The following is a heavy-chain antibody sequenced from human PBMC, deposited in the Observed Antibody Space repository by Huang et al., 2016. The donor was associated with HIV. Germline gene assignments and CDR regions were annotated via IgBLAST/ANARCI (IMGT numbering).Heavy chain of an antibody. CDR3: ARAKDTWDAYDI. CDR1: GFPFNNHA. D-gene: IGHD5-18*01. V-gene: IGHV3-30-3*01. CDR2: ISNDGSNN. Sequence: QVQLVESGGGVVQPGRSLRLSCAASGFPFNNHAMHWVRQAPGKGLDWVAVISNDGSNNYYADAVKGRFTIARDRSKSTLFLHRTSLRTEDTAVYYCARAKDTWDAYDIWGQGTMVIVSS. J-gene: IGHJ3*02.